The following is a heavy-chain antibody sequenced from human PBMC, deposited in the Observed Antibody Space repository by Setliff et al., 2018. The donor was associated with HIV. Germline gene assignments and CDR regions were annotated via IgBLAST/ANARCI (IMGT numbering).Heavy chain of an antibody. CDR3: ARRGKTENSYVLNWFDP. D-gene: IGHD5-18*01. V-gene: IGHV4-4*02. CDR1: GASDINYIW. J-gene: IGHJ5*02. Sequence: SETLSLTCAVSGASDINYIWWSWVRQPPGKGLEWIGEVYHTGSTNLNPSLRSRVTISLDTSKTQFSLSLTSVTAADTAMYYCARRGKTENSYVLNWFDPWGQGILVTVSS. CDR2: VYHTGST.